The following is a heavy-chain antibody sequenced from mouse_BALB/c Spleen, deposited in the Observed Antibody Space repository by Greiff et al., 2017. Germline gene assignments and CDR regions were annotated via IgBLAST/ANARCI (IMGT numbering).Heavy chain of an antibody. J-gene: IGHJ4*01. V-gene: IGHV5-17*02. CDR2: ISSGSSTI. Sequence: EVQVVESGGGLVQPGGSRKLSCAASGFTFSSFGMHWVRQAPEKGLEWVAYISSGSSTIYYADTVKGRFTISRDNPKNTLFRQMTSLRSEDTAMYYCARRGGYYAMDYWGQGTSVTVSS. CDR3: ARRGGYYAMDY. CDR1: GFTFSSFG.